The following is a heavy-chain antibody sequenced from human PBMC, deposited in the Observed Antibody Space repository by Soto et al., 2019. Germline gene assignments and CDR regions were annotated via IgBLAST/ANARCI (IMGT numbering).Heavy chain of an antibody. CDR2: ISGSGGST. CDR3: ANDRKVIAHRTHDY. CDR1: GFTFSSYA. V-gene: IGHV3-23*01. D-gene: IGHD3-22*01. J-gene: IGHJ4*02. Sequence: EVQLLESGGGLVQPGGSLRLSCAASGFTFSSYAMSWVRQAPGKGLEWVSAISGSGGSTYYADSVKGRFTIPRDNSKNTLYLQMNSLRAEDTAVYYCANDRKVIAHRTHDYSGQGTLVTASS.